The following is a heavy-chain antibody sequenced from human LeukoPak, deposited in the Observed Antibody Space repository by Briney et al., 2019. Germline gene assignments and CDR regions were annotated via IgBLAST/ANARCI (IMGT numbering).Heavy chain of an antibody. Sequence: SETLSLTCAVYGGSFSGYYWSWIRQPPGKGLEWSGEINHSGSTNYNPSLKSRVTISVDTSKNQFSLKLSSVTAADTAVYYCARGDYGGNWSPDIDYWGQGTLVTVSS. V-gene: IGHV4-34*01. CDR3: ARGDYGGNWSPDIDY. J-gene: IGHJ4*02. D-gene: IGHD4-23*01. CDR2: INHSGST. CDR1: GGSFSGYY.